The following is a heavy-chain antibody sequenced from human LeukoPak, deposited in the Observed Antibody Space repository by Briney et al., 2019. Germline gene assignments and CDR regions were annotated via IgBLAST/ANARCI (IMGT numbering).Heavy chain of an antibody. Sequence: GGSLRLSCAASGFTFSSYWMHWVRQAPGKGLVWVSRINSDGSSTSYADSVKGRFTISRDNAKNTLYLQMNSLRAEDTAVYYCARRLAYCGGHCYSFAFDIWGQGTMVTVSS. CDR3: ARRLAYCGGHCYSFAFDI. CDR1: GFTFSSYW. V-gene: IGHV3-74*01. D-gene: IGHD2-21*02. J-gene: IGHJ3*02. CDR2: INSDGSST.